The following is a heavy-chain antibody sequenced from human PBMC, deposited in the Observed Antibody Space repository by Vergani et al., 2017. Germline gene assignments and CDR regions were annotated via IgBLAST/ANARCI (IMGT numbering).Heavy chain of an antibody. D-gene: IGHD1-26*01. J-gene: IGHJ5*02. V-gene: IGHV3-73*01. Sequence: EVQLVESGGGLVQPGGSLKLSCAASGFTFSGSAMHWVRQASGKGLEWVGRIRSKANSYATAYAASVKGRFTISRDDSKNTAYLQMNSLKTEDTAVYDCTRHDSYYGYAWFDPWGQGTLVTVSS. CDR3: TRHDSYYGYAWFDP. CDR2: IRSKANSYAT. CDR1: GFTFSGSA.